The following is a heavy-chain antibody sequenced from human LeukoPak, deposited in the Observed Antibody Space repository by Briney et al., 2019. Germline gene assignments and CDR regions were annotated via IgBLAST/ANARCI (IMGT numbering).Heavy chain of an antibody. CDR3: AREWWGYDVLTGDNWFDP. CDR2: INTYNGDT. D-gene: IGHD3-9*01. CDR1: GFPFTTYG. J-gene: IGHJ5*02. V-gene: IGHV1-18*01. Sequence: ASVKVSCKTSGFPFTTYGINWVRQAPGQGLEWMGWINTYNGDTNYAQKFQGRVSMTTDTSTSTVYVELRSLTSDDTAAYYCAREWWGYDVLTGDNWFDPWGQGTLVTVSS.